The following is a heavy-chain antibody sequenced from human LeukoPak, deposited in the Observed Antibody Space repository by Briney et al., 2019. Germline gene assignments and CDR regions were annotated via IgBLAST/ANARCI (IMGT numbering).Heavy chain of an antibody. V-gene: IGHV3-11*04. CDR3: ARVMGNYASDY. J-gene: IGHJ4*02. Sequence: GGSLRLSCAASGFSFSDYYMSWIRQAPGKGLEWVSYISSSGDTMFYSDSVKGRFTISRDNGKKSLFLEINSLGAEDAAIYYCARVMGNYASDYWGQGALVTVSS. CDR2: ISSSGDTM. D-gene: IGHD1-7*01. CDR1: GFSFSDYY.